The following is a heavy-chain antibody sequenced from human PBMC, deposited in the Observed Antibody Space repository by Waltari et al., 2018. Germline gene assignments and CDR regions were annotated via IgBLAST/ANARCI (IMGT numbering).Heavy chain of an antibody. Sequence: QQESGPSLVKPSETLSLTCTVSYWSISSRSYYWGWIRLAPGKGLEWIGHIYYSGSSYHNPSLKSRITVSVDSSKNQFSLTLSSVTAADTAVYYCARVLIRTSGLNFDSWGQGSLVTVSS. CDR2: IYYSGSS. V-gene: IGHV4-39*07. J-gene: IGHJ4*02. D-gene: IGHD3-16*01. CDR1: YWSISSRSYY. CDR3: ARVLIRTSGLNFDS.